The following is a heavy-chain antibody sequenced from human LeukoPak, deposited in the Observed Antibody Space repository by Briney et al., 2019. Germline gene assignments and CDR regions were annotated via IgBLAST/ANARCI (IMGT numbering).Heavy chain of an antibody. Sequence: ASVKVSCKASGYTFTSYYMHWVRQAPGQGLEWMGIINPSGGSTSYAQKFQGRVTMTRDTSTSTVYMELSSLRSDDTAVYYCARGSGIVLMVYANWFDPWGQGTLVTVSS. CDR3: ARGSGIVLMVYANWFDP. D-gene: IGHD2-8*01. V-gene: IGHV1-46*01. J-gene: IGHJ5*02. CDR1: GYTFTSYY. CDR2: INPSGGST.